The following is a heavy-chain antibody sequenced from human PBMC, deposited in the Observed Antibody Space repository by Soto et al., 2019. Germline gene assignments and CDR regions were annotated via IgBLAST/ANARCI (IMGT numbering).Heavy chain of an antibody. J-gene: IGHJ4*02. Sequence: SETLSLTCAVYGGSFSCYFWTWIRQSPGKGLEWIGEIIHTGGTNYNPSLKSRVTISVDSSKKQFSLQLSSVTAADTGLYYCARARDTYGFFPSSIWSQGSLVTVSS. V-gene: IGHV4-34*12. CDR3: ARARDTYGFFPSSI. CDR1: GGSFSCYF. D-gene: IGHD4-17*01. CDR2: IIHTGGT.